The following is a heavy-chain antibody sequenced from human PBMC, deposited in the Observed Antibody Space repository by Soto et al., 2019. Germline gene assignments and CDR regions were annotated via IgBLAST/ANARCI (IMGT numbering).Heavy chain of an antibody. D-gene: IGHD4-17*01. V-gene: IGHV4-59*01. J-gene: IGHJ3*02. CDR1: GGSISSYY. CDR2: IYYSGST. Sequence: SETLSLTCTVSGGSISSYYWSWIRQPPGKGLEWIGYIYYSGSTNYNPSLTSRVTISVDTSTNQFSLKLSSVTAADTAVYYCARRYGYAFDIWGQGTMVTVSS. CDR3: ARRYGYAFDI.